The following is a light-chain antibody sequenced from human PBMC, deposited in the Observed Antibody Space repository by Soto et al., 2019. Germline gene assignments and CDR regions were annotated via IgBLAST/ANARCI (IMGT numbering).Light chain of an antibody. V-gene: IGLV2-14*03. CDR2: DVS. Sequence: QSALTQPASVSGSPGQSITISCTGTSSDVGAYKYVSWHQQHPGKAPKLMIYDVSNRPSGVSNRFSGSKSGNTASLTISGLQAEDEADYYCSSYTSSSTLVFGGGTKVTVL. CDR1: SSDVGAYKY. CDR3: SSYTSSSTLV. J-gene: IGLJ2*01.